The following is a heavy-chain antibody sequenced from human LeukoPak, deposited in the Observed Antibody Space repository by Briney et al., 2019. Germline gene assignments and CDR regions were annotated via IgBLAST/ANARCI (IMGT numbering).Heavy chain of an antibody. CDR1: GFTFSSYS. V-gene: IGHV3-48*01. Sequence: GGSLRLSCAASGFTFSSYSMNWVRQAPGKGLEWVSYISSSSSTIYYADSVKGRFTISRDNSKNTLYLQMNSLRAEDTAVYYCAKEGITGTVDYWGQGTMVTVSS. CDR2: ISSSSSTI. D-gene: IGHD1-7*01. CDR3: AKEGITGTVDY. J-gene: IGHJ4*02.